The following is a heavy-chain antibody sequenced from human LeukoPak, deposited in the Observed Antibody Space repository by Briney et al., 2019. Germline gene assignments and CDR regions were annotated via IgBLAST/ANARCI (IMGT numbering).Heavy chain of an antibody. J-gene: IGHJ4*02. V-gene: IGHV3-21*01. CDR3: ARDGGPSDIVVVPAAMTDY. CDR1: GXTFSSYS. CDR2: ISSSSSYI. Sequence: GGSLRLSCAAPGXTFSSYSMNWVRQAPGKGLEWVSSISSSSSYIYYADSVKGRFTISRDNAKNSLYLQMNSLRAEDTAVYYCARDGGPSDIVVVPAAMTDYWGQGTLVTVS. D-gene: IGHD2-2*01.